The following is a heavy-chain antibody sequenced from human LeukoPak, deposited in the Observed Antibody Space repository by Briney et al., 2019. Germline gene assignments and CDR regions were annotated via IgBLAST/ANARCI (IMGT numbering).Heavy chain of an antibody. V-gene: IGHV4-38-2*02. Sequence: SSETLSLTCSVSDYSISSGHYWGWIRPPPGKGLEWIGSIYHSGSTYYNPSLKSRVTISVDTSKNQFSLKLSSVTAADTAVYYCARVGKFGELLYTTYYMDVWGKGTTVTVSS. J-gene: IGHJ6*03. CDR3: ARVGKFGELLYTTYYMDV. D-gene: IGHD3-10*01. CDR1: DYSISSGHY. CDR2: IYHSGST.